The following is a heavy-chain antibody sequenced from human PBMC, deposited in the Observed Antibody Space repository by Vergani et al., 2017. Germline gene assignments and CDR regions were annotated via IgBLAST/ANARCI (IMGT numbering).Heavy chain of an antibody. J-gene: IGHJ3*02. D-gene: IGHD3-3*01. V-gene: IGHV3-21*01. CDR2: ISSSSSYI. CDR3: ARDQDFWSGYPTSDAFDI. CDR1: GFTFSRHW. Sequence: EVQLVESGGGLVQPGGSLRLSCAASGFTFSRHWMHWVRQAPGKGLVWVSSISSSSSYIYYADSVKGRFTISRDNAKNSLYLQMNSLRAEDTAVYYCARDQDFWSGYPTSDAFDIWGQGTMVTVSS.